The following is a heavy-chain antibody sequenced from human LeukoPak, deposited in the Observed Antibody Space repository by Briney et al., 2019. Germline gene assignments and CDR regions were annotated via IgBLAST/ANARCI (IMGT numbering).Heavy chain of an antibody. V-gene: IGHV4-4*02. Sequence: KASETLSLTCAVSGGSISSGYWWSWVRQPPMKWLEWIGEIIDSGSTNYNPSLKGRITISLDKTKNQFSLNVTSVTAADTAVYYCATYGPTSGGYTFEYWGQGILVTVSS. D-gene: IGHD2-15*01. CDR2: IIDSGST. CDR3: ATYGPTSGGYTFEY. CDR1: GGSISSGYW. J-gene: IGHJ4*02.